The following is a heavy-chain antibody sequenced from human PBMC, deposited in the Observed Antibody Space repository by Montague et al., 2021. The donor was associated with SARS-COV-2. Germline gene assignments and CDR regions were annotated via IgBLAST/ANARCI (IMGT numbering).Heavy chain of an antibody. D-gene: IGHD2-21*01. Sequence: SQTLSLTCTVSGASISGYFWSWIRQPAGKGLEWIGRIYTSGTTNYNPSLRSRATMSVDTSKNQFSLKLNSVTAADTAVYYCARGYSLGNGDFFDYWGQGTLVTVSA. CDR2: IYTSGTT. CDR1: GASISGYF. J-gene: IGHJ4*02. CDR3: ARGYSLGNGDFFDY. V-gene: IGHV4-4*07.